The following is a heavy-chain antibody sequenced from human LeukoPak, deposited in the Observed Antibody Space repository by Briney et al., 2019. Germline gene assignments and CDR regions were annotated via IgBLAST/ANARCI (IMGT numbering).Heavy chain of an antibody. CDR1: CGSFSGYY. J-gene: IGHJ4*02. D-gene: IGHD3-9*01. V-gene: IGHV4-34*01. CDR2: INHSGST. Sequence: SETLSLTCAVYCGSFSGYYRSWISQPPGKGLEWIGEINHSGSTNYNPSLKSRVTISVDTSKNQFSLKLSSVTAADTAVYYCARGGLRYFDYWGQGTLVTVSS. CDR3: ARGGLRYFDY.